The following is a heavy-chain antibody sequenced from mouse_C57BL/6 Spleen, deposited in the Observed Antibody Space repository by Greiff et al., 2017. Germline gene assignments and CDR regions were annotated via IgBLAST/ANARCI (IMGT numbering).Heavy chain of an antibody. D-gene: IGHD2-5*01. CDR1: GYAFSSSW. J-gene: IGHJ1*03. CDR3: ARSHYSNYGYFDV. Sequence: VMLVESGPELVKPGASVKISCKASGYAFSSSWMNWVKQRPGKGLVWFGRIYPGDGDTNYNGKFKGKATLTADKSSSTAYMQLSSLTSEDSAVYFCARSHYSNYGYFDVWGTGTTVTVSS. CDR2: IYPGDGDT. V-gene: IGHV1-82*01.